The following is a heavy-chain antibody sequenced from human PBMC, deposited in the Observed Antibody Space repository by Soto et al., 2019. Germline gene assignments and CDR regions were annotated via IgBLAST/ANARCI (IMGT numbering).Heavy chain of an antibody. Sequence: EVQLVESGGGLVQPGGSLRLSCAASGFTFSSYAMHWVRQAPGKGLEYVSAISSNGGSTYYANSVKGRFTISRDNSKNTLYLQMGSLGAEDMAVYYCGRGGPDIVVVVAAHPYYMDVWGKGPTVTVSS. J-gene: IGHJ6*03. CDR3: GRGGPDIVVVVAAHPYYMDV. CDR2: ISSNGGST. CDR1: GFTFSSYA. V-gene: IGHV3-64*01. D-gene: IGHD2-15*01.